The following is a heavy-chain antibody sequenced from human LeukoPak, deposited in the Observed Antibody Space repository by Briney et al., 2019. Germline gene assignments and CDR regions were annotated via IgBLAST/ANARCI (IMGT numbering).Heavy chain of an antibody. J-gene: IGHJ6*02. D-gene: IGHD6-19*01. CDR1: GFTFSSYG. CDR3: AKAVAATGHYYFGMDV. CDR2: IWFDGSNR. Sequence: GGSLRLSCTASGFTFSSYGMHWVRQAPGKGLEWVAVIWFDGSNRYYADSVKGRLTISRDNSKSTLYLQMNSLRAEDTAVYYCAKAVAATGHYYFGMDVWGQGTTVTVSS. V-gene: IGHV3-33*06.